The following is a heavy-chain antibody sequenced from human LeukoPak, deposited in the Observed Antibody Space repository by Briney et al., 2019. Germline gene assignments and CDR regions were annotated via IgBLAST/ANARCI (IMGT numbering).Heavy chain of an antibody. CDR1: GFTFSSYE. CDR3: ASCSGSNWGGGDYYYYYYMDV. D-gene: IGHD3-10*02. J-gene: IGHJ6*03. Sequence: PGGSLRLSCAASGFTFSSYEMNWVRQAPGKGLEWVSYISSSGSTIYYADSVKGRFTISRDNAKNSLYLQMNSLRAEDTAVYYCASCSGSNWGGGDYYYYYYMDVWGKGTTVTVSS. V-gene: IGHV3-48*03. CDR2: ISSSGSTI.